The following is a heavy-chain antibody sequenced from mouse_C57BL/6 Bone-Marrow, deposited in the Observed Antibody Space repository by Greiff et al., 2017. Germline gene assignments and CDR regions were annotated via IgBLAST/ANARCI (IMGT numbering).Heavy chain of an antibody. CDR1: GFNINDYY. V-gene: IGHV14-2*01. D-gene: IGHD6-5*01. J-gene: IGHJ4*01. CDR2: IDPEDGET. Sequence: EVQLVQPGAELVKPGASVKLSCTASGFNINDYYMHWVKQRTEQGLEWIGRIDPEDGETKYAPKFQGKATLTADTSSNTAYLQLSSLTSEDTAVYYCSPMCSYDAMDYWGQGTSVTVSS. CDR3: SPMCSYDAMDY.